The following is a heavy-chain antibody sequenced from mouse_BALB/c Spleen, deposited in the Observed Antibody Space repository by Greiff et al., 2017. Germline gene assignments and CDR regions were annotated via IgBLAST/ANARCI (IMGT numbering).Heavy chain of an antibody. J-gene: IGHJ4*01. CDR1: GFTFSSYG. Sequence: DVKLVESGGGLVQPGGSLKLSCAASGFTFSSYGMSWVRQTPDKRLELVATINSNGGSTYYPDSVKGRFTISRDNAKNTLYLQMSSLKSEDTAMYYCARRYYYAMDYWGQGTSVTVSS. CDR2: INSNGGST. CDR3: ARRYYYAMDY. V-gene: IGHV5-6-3*01.